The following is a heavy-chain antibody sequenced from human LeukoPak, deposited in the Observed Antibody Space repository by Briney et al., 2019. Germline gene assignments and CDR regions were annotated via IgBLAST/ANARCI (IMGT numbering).Heavy chain of an antibody. Sequence: HPGGSLRLSCAASGFTFSSYAMSWVRQAPGKGLEWVSAISGSGGSTYYADSVKGRFTISRDNSKNTLYLQMNSLRAEDTAVYYCAAPGSGYYRDAWDYWGQGTLLTVSS. CDR1: GFTFSSYA. CDR2: ISGSGGST. D-gene: IGHD3-3*01. J-gene: IGHJ4*02. V-gene: IGHV3-23*01. CDR3: AAPGSGYYRDAWDY.